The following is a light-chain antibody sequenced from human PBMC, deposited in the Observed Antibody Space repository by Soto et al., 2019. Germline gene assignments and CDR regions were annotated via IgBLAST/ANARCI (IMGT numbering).Light chain of an antibody. CDR2: GAS. Sequence: EIVLTQSPGTLSMSPGERATLSCRASQSGSSSYLAWYQQKPGQAPRLLIYGASSRATGIPDRFSGSGSGTDFTVTISRLEPEDFAVYYCQQYGNSPWTFGQGTKVEIK. CDR1: QSGSSSY. CDR3: QQYGNSPWT. V-gene: IGKV3-20*01. J-gene: IGKJ1*01.